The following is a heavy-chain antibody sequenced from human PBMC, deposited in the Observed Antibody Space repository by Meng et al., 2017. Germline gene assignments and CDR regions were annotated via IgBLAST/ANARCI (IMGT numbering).Heavy chain of an antibody. Sequence: LSLTCAASGFTFSSYAMHWVRQAPGKGLEWVAVISYDGSNKYYADSVKGRFTISRDNSKNTLYLQMNSLRAEDTAVYYCARDAVNSGYGQGVDYWGQGTLVTISS. CDR3: ARDAVNSGYGQGVDY. J-gene: IGHJ4*02. CDR2: ISYDGSNK. CDR1: GFTFSSYA. D-gene: IGHD5-12*01. V-gene: IGHV3-30*01.